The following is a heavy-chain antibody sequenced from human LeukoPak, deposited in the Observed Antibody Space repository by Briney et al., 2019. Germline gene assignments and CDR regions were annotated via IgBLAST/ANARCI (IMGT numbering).Heavy chain of an antibody. CDR1: GFTLSNHW. V-gene: IGHV3-74*01. CDR2: INSDGSGT. CDR3: ARVISGYRYTVDF. D-gene: IGHD5-18*01. Sequence: GGSLRLSCRASGFTLSNHWMYWVRQAPGKGLVWVSRINSDGSGTIYADSVKGRFTISRDNAKNTLFLQMNSLRAEDTAVYYCARVISGYRYTVDFWGQGTLVTVSS. J-gene: IGHJ4*02.